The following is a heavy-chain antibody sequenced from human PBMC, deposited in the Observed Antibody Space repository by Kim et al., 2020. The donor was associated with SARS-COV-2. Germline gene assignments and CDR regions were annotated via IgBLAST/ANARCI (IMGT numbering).Heavy chain of an antibody. CDR2: IYYSGST. CDR3: ARGRGDIVVVVAATPPSFDY. V-gene: IGHV4-61*01. J-gene: IGHJ4*02. CDR1: GGSVSSGSYY. Sequence: SETLSLTCTVSGGSVSSGSYYWSWIRQPPGKGLEWIGYIYYSGSTNYNPSLKSRVTISVDTSKNQFSLKLSSVTAADTAVYYCARGRGDIVVVVAATPPSFDYWGPGTLVPLPS. D-gene: IGHD2-15*01.